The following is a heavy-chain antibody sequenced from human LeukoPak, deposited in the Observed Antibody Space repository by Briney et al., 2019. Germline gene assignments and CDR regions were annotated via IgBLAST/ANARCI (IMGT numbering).Heavy chain of an antibody. CDR3: ARVSVNPYYFDY. D-gene: IGHD4-17*01. V-gene: IGHV4-34*01. Sequence: PSETLSLTCAVYGGSFSGYYWSWIRQPPGKGLEWIGSIYYSGSTYYNPSLKSRVTISVDTSKNQFSLKLSSVTAADTAVYYCARVSVNPYYFDYWGQGTLVTVSS. CDR1: GGSFSGYY. J-gene: IGHJ4*02. CDR2: IYYSGST.